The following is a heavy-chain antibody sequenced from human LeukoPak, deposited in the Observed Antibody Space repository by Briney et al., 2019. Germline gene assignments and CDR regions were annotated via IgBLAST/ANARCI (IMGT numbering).Heavy chain of an antibody. V-gene: IGHV3-23*01. CDR2: ISGSGGST. CDR1: GFTFSSYA. J-gene: IGHJ4*02. CDR3: RDPFDY. Sequence: GGSLRLSCAASGFTFSSYAMSWVRQAPGKGLEWVSAISGSGGSTYYADSVKGWFIISRDNSKNTVYLQMNSLRGEDTAVYYCRDPFDYWGQGTLVTVSP.